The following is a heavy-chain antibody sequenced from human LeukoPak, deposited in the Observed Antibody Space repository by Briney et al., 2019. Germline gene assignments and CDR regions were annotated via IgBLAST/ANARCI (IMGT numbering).Heavy chain of an antibody. J-gene: IGHJ6*02. D-gene: IGHD6-19*01. Sequence: SETLSLTCTVSGGSISSGSYYWSWIRQPAGKGLEWIGRVYTSGSTNYNPSLKSRVTISVDTSKNQFSLKLSSVTAADTAVYYCATSYSSGWTYYYYGMDVWGQETTVTVFS. CDR1: GGSISSGSYY. CDR3: ATSYSSGWTYYYYGMDV. CDR2: VYTSGST. V-gene: IGHV4-61*02.